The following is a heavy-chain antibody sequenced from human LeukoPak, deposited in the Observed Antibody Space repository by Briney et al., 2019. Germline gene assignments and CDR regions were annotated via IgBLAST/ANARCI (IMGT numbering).Heavy chain of an antibody. D-gene: IGHD6-19*01. J-gene: IGHJ6*03. CDR1: GYTFTSYG. V-gene: IGHV1-18*01. CDR2: ISAYNGNT. CDR3: ARSSRIAVAGTGYYYYYMDV. Sequence: GASVKVSCTASGYTFTSYGISWVRQAPGQGLEWMGWISAYNGNTNYAQKLQGRVTMTTDTSTSTAYMELSSLRSEDTAVYYCARSSRIAVAGTGYYYYYMDVWGKGTTVTVSS.